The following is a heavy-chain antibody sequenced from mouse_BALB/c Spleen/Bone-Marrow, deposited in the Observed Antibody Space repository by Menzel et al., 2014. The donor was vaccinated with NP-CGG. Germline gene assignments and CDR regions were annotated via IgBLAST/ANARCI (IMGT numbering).Heavy chain of an antibody. CDR1: GYTFTSYW. Sequence: QVQLQQSGAELVRPGASVRVSCKASGYTFTSYWISWVKQRPGQGLEWIGNIYPSDSYTNYNQNFKDKATLTVDKSSSTAYMQLSSPTSGDSAVYYCTRQYGNYYAMDYWGQGTSVTVSS. CDR2: IYPSDSYT. J-gene: IGHJ4*01. D-gene: IGHD2-10*02. CDR3: TRQYGNYYAMDY. V-gene: IGHV1-69*02.